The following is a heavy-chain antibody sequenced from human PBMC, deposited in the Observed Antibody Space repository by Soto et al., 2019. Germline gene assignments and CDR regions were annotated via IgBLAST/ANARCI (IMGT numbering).Heavy chain of an antibody. D-gene: IGHD3-10*01. Sequence: PGGSLRLSCAASGFTFSIYSINWVRQAPGKGLEWVSAISGSDGSTYYADSVKGRFTISRDNSKNTLYLQMNSLRAEDTAVYYCAKDSRVTMVRGVIIPPGYWGQGTLVTVSS. CDR2: ISGSDGST. J-gene: IGHJ4*02. CDR3: AKDSRVTMVRGVIIPPGY. CDR1: GFTFSIYS. V-gene: IGHV3-23*01.